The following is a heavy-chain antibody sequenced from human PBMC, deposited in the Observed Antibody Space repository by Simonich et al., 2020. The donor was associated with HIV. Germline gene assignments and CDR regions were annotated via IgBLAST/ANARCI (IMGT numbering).Heavy chain of an antibody. J-gene: IGHJ4*02. CDR1: GYTLTELS. CDR2: FDPEDGKT. Sequence: QVQLVQSGAEVKKPGASVKVSCKVSGYTLTELSMHWVRQAPGKGLEWMGGFDPEDGKTCYAQKFQGRVTMTEDTSTDTASMELRSLRSEDTAVYYCATESPLYDSSGVDFCFDYWGQGTLVTVSS. D-gene: IGHD3-22*01. V-gene: IGHV1-24*01. CDR3: ATESPLYDSSGVDFCFDY.